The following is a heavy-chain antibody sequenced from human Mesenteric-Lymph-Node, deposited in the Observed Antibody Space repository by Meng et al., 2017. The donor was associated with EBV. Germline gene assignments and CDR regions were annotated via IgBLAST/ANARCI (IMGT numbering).Heavy chain of an antibody. Sequence: VQLVESGGGLFQPGGSLRLSCAASGFTFNSYWINWVRQAPGKGLEWVSAILGSGGSTNYADSVKGRFTISRDNSKNTLYLQMNSLRAEDTAVYYCAKIKTDYGDFTFDYWGQGTLVTVSS. J-gene: IGHJ4*02. D-gene: IGHD4-17*01. CDR1: GFTFNSYW. CDR2: ILGSGGST. CDR3: AKIKTDYGDFTFDY. V-gene: IGHV3-23*04.